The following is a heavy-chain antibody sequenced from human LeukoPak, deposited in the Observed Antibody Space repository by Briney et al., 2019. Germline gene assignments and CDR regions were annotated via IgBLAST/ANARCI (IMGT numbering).Heavy chain of an antibody. CDR1: GFTFSSYW. J-gene: IGHJ4*02. V-gene: IGHV3-74*01. CDR3: ARTSGYSGYDLGY. Sequence: PGGSLRLSCAASGFTFSSYWMHWVRQAPGKGLVWVSRINSDGRSTSYADSVKGRFTISRDNAKNTLYLQMNSLRAEDTAVYYCARTSGYSGYDLGYWGQGTLVTVSS. CDR2: INSDGRST. D-gene: IGHD5-12*01.